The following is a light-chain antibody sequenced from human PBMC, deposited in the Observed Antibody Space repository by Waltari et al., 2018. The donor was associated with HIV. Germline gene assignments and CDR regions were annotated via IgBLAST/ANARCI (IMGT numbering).Light chain of an antibody. J-gene: IGKJ3*01. Sequence: IQITRSPPSLFAPFEDRFTFTCRASQNIRRDLGWYQQKPGKAPKLLIYAASTLQTGVSSRFRGGGSGTEFTLTINGLQSEDSATYYCLQDDSFPLTFGPGTKVDLK. V-gene: IGKV1-6*01. CDR3: LQDDSFPLT. CDR2: AAS. CDR1: QNIRRD.